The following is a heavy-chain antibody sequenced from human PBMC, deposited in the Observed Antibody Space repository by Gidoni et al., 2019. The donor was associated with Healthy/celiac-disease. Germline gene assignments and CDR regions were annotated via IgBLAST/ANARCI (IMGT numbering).Heavy chain of an antibody. D-gene: IGHD3-10*01. CDR3: ARVSDRGLWFGELWDPLDY. V-gene: IGHV3-30-3*01. CDR2: ISDDGSNK. Sequence: QVQLVESGGGVVQPGRSLSLSCAASGFTFSSLAMPWVRHAPGTGLEWLAVISDDGSNKYYADSVKGRFNISRDNSKNTLYLQMNSLSAEDTAVYYCARVSDRGLWFGELWDPLDYWGQGTLVTVSS. J-gene: IGHJ4*02. CDR1: GFTFSSLA.